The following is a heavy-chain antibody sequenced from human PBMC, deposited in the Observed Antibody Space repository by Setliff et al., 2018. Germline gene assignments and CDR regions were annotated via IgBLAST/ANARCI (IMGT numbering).Heavy chain of an antibody. CDR3: TTSRAPRVVLAADFDL. D-gene: IGHD2-21*01. CDR2: ISPYSGET. J-gene: IGHJ4*02. CDR1: GFNFITYG. Sequence: RASVKVSCKTSGFNFITYGFGWVRQAPGQGLEWMGWISPYSGETNNAQKFQDRLSVTADTSSKTIYMELRSLTSDDTAVYFCTTSRAPRVVLAADFDLWGQGTLVTVSS. V-gene: IGHV1-18*01.